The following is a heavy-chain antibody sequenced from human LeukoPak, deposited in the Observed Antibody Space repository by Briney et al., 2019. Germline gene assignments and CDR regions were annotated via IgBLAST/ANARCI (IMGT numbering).Heavy chain of an antibody. J-gene: IGHJ6*02. D-gene: IGHD6-6*01. CDR1: GFTFSSYG. CDR3: AREVRTRPPAPGMDV. Sequence: GGSLRLSCAASGFTFSSYGMHWVRQAPGKGLEWVAVIWYDGSNKYYADSVKGRFTISRDNSKNTLYLQMNSLRAEDTAVYYCAREVRTRPPAPGMDVWGQGTTVTVSS. CDR2: IWYDGSNK. V-gene: IGHV3-33*01.